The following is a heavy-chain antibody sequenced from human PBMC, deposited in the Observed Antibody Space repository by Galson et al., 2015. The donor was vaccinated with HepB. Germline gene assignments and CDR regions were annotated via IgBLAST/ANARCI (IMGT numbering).Heavy chain of an antibody. D-gene: IGHD3-10*01. CDR2: IYSGGTT. V-gene: IGHV3-53*01. CDR1: GFTVSSNY. CDR3: AKSSTYYYGSGPDY. Sequence: SLRLSCAASGFTVSSNYMTWVRQAPGQGLEWVSVIYSGGTTYYADSVKGRFTISRDSSKNTLYLQMNSLRAEDTAVYYCAKSSTYYYGSGPDYWGQGTLVTVSS. J-gene: IGHJ4*02.